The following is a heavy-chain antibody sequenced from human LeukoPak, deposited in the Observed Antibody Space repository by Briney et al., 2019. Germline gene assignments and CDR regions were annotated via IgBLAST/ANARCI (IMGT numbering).Heavy chain of an antibody. CDR2: TYYRSKWYY. CDR1: GDSVSSKIVA. J-gene: IGHJ4*02. V-gene: IGHV6-1*01. Sequence: SQTLSLTCAISGDSVSSKIVAWNSIRQSPSRGLEWLGRTYYRSKWYYDYAVSMKSRITINPGTSKNQFSLQLNSVTPEDTAVYYCARGAVAEFDYWGQGTLVSVSS. D-gene: IGHD6-19*01. CDR3: ARGAVAEFDY.